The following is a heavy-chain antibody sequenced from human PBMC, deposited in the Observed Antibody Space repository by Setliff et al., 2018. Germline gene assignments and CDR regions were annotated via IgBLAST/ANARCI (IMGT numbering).Heavy chain of an antibody. CDR2: INWNGGRI. CDR3: ARAHRYYSDTSGYCYDQGRSAFDI. D-gene: IGHD3-22*01. J-gene: IGHJ3*02. Sequence: GGSLRLSCAASGFTFDDYVMTWVRQAPGKGPEWVSDINWNGGRIGYADPVKGRFTISRDNAKNSLYLQMNSLRVEDTALYYCARAHRYYSDTSGYCYDQGRSAFDIWGQGTMVTVSS. V-gene: IGHV3-20*04. CDR1: GFTFDDYV.